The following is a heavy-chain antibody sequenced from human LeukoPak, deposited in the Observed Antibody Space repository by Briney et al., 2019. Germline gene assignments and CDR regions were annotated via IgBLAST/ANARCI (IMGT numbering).Heavy chain of an antibody. CDR1: GGSFSGYY. CDR3: ARDRGIAAAGTDDAFDI. J-gene: IGHJ3*02. Sequence: SETLSLTCAVYGGSFSGYYWSWIRQPPGKGLEWIGRIYTSGSTNYNPSLKSRVTMSVDTSKNQFSLKLSSVTAADTAVYYCARDRGIAAAGTDDAFDIWGQGTMVTVSS. CDR2: IYTSGST. V-gene: IGHV4-59*10. D-gene: IGHD6-13*01.